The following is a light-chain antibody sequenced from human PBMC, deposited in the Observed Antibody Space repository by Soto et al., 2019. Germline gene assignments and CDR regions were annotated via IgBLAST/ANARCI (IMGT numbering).Light chain of an antibody. J-gene: IGKJ1*01. Sequence: EIVMTQSPATLSVSPGGRATLSCRASQSVGRNLAWYQQKPGQAPRLLIYGASTRATGIPARFSGSGSGTEFTLTISSLQSEDFAIYFCQQYNNWPPDRTFGQGTKVEIK. CDR3: QQYNNWPPDRT. CDR2: GAS. CDR1: QSVGRN. V-gene: IGKV3-15*01.